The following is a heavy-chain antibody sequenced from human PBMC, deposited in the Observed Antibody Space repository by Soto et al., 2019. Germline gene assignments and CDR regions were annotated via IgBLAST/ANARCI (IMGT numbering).Heavy chain of an antibody. CDR1: GFTFSNAW. CDR3: TTLKRPGGFLEVMDV. V-gene: IGHV3-15*07. J-gene: IGHJ6*02. Sequence: PGGSLRLSCAASGFTFSNAWMNWVRQAPGKGLEWVGRIKSKTDGGTTDYAAPVKGRFTISRDDSKNTLYLQMNSLKTEDTAVYYCTTLKRPGGFLEVMDVWGQGTTVTVSS. D-gene: IGHD3-3*01. CDR2: IKSKTDGGTT.